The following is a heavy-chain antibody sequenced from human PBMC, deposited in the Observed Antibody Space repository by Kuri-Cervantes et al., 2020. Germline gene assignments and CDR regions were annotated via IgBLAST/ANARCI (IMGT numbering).Heavy chain of an antibody. CDR2: IIPLFGTT. V-gene: IGHV1-69*13. D-gene: IGHD6-19*01. CDR1: RGSFSGYA. CDR3: ARDWGIAVAGTKGDAFDI. J-gene: IGHJ3*02. Sequence: SVKVSCKASRGSFSGYAISWVRQAPGQGLEWMGGIIPLFGTTNYAQKFQGRVTITADDFPSIAYMELSSLRSEDTAVYYCARDWGIAVAGTKGDAFDIWGQGTMVTVSS.